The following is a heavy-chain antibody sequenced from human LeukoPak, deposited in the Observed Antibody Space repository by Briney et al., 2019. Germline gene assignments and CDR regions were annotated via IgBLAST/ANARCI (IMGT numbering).Heavy chain of an antibody. CDR3: ARFTAYSYYMDV. CDR1: GGSISSHY. CDR2: IYYSGST. Sequence: SETLSLTCTVSGGSISSHYWSWIRQPPGKGLEWIGYIYYSGSTNYNPSLKSRVTISVDTSKNQFSLKLSSVTAADTAVYYCARFTAYSYYMDVWGKGTTVTVSS. V-gene: IGHV4-59*11. J-gene: IGHJ6*03.